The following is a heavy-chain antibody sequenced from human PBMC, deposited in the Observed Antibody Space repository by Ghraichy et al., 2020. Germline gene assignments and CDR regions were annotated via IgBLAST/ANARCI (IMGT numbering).Heavy chain of an antibody. CDR1: GFTVSSNY. CDR3: ARNQINDYYDSSGSFDY. J-gene: IGHJ4*02. V-gene: IGHV3-53*01. D-gene: IGHD3-22*01. Sequence: GGSLRLSCAATGFTVSSNYMSWVRQAPGKGLEWVSVIYSGGSTYYADSVKGRFTISRDNSKNTLYLQMNSLRAEDTAVYYCARNQINDYYDSSGSFDYWGQGTLVTVSS. CDR2: IYSGGST.